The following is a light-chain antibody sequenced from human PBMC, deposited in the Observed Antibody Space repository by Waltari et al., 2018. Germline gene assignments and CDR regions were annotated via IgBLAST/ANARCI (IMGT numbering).Light chain of an antibody. CDR3: QNHERLPAM. Sequence: SARASQSISRYLAWYQQKPGQAPRLLIYAASSRATGIPDRFSGSGSGTDFSLTISRLEPEDFAVYYCQNHERLPAMFGQGTKVEIK. V-gene: IGKV3-20*01. CDR2: AAS. J-gene: IGKJ1*01. CDR1: QSISRY.